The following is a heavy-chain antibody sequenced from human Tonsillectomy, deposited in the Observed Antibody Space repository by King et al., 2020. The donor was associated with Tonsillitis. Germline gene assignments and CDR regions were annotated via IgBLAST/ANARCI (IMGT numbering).Heavy chain of an antibody. D-gene: IGHD2-8*01. Sequence: VQLVESGGGVVQPGRSLRLSCAASGFTFDDYAMHWVRQAPGKGLVWVSGINCNGGSLGYADSVKGRFTISRDNAKNYLYLQMNSLRDEDTALYYCTKDAKWYLSLYYFYGMDFWGHGTTVTVSS. CDR1: GFTFDDYA. V-gene: IGHV3-9*01. CDR3: TKDAKWYLSLYYFYGMDF. J-gene: IGHJ6*02. CDR2: INCNGGSL.